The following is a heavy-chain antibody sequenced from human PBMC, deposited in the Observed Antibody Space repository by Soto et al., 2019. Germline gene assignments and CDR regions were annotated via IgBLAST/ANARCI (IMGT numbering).Heavy chain of an antibody. Sequence: GGSLRLSCAASGFTFSSYSMNWVRQAPGKGLEWVSYISSSSSSIYYADSVKGRFTISRDNSKKTLYLQMNSLRAEDTAVYYCARVGGTWISGWFDPWGQGTLVTVSS. V-gene: IGHV3-48*01. D-gene: IGHD2-2*03. CDR2: ISSSSSSI. CDR3: ARVGGTWISGWFDP. J-gene: IGHJ5*02. CDR1: GFTFSSYS.